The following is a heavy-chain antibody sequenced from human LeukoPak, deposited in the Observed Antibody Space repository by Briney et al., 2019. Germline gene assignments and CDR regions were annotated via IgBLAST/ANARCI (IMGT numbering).Heavy chain of an antibody. V-gene: IGHV1-8*02. J-gene: IGHJ4*02. Sequence: ASVKVSCKASGGTFSSYAISWVRQATGQGLEWMGWMNPNSGNTGYAQKFQGRVTMTRNTSISTAYMELSSLRSEDTAVYYCARGRGWLWGQGTLVTVSS. CDR1: GGTFSSYA. CDR2: MNPNSGNT. D-gene: IGHD6-19*01. CDR3: ARGRGWL.